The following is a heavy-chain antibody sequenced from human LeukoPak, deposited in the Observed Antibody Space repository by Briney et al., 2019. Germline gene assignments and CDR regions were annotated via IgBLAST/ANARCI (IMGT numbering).Heavy chain of an antibody. J-gene: IGHJ4*02. CDR3: ARIHYDFWSGYYFDF. Sequence: PSETLSLTCTVSGGPISSSTYYWGWIRQPPGKGLEWIGSIHYSGSTYYNPSLKSRVTISIDTSMNHFSLKLSSVTAADTAVYYCARIHYDFWSGYYFDFWGQGTLVTVSS. V-gene: IGHV4-39*07. CDR1: GGPISSSTYY. CDR2: IHYSGST. D-gene: IGHD3-3*01.